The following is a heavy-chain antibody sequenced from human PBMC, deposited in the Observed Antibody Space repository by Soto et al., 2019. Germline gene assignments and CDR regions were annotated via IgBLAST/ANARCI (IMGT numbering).Heavy chain of an antibody. CDR3: ARGEQYSGKSFDY. CDR1: GDRVSSNSAG. D-gene: IGHD1-26*01. Sequence: SQTLSLTRAIPGDRVSSNSAGWSWVRQSPSRGLEWLGRTYYRSKWYYEYAVSVRGRITINPDTSKNQYSLQLNSVTPEYTSVYFCARGEQYSGKSFDYWGQGTLVTVSS. V-gene: IGHV6-1*01. CDR2: TYYRSKWYY. J-gene: IGHJ4*01.